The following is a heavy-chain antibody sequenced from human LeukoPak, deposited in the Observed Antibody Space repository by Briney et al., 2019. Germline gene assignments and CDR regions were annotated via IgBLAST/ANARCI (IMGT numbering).Heavy chain of an antibody. Sequence: GGSLRLSCAAPGVAFSSYGMHWVRQAPGKGLEWVALISSDGNDKLYGDSVKGRFTISRDGSKSTLYLQMNSLRAEDTAVYYCTTKVIRGNSGDDYDDWGQGTLVTVSS. CDR1: GVAFSSYG. V-gene: IGHV3-30*03. CDR3: TTKVIRGNSGDDYDD. CDR2: ISSDGNDK. J-gene: IGHJ4*02. D-gene: IGHD5-12*01.